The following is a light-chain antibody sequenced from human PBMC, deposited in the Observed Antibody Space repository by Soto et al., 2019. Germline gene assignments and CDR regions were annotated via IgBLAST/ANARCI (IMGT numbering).Light chain of an antibody. CDR3: GTWDSSLRGV. CDR1: SSNIGNNY. V-gene: IGLV1-51*01. J-gene: IGLJ1*01. CDR2: DNN. Sequence: QSVLTQPPSVPAAPGQKVTISCSGSSSNIGNNYVSWYQQLPGTAPKLLIYDNNKRPSGIPDRFSGSKSGTSATLGITGLQTGDEADYYCGTWDSSLRGVFGTGTKVTVL.